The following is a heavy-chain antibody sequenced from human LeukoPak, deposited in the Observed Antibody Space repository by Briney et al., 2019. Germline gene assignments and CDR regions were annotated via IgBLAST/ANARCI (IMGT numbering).Heavy chain of an antibody. D-gene: IGHD2-2*01. CDR1: GYTFTSYY. J-gene: IGHJ3*02. CDR3: ARKPAAILSAFDI. Sequence: ASVKVSCKASGYTFTSYYMHWVLQAPGQGLEWMGIINPSGGSTSYAQKFQGRITMTRDTSTSTVYMELSSLRSEDTAVYYCARKPAAILSAFDIWGQGTMVTVSS. V-gene: IGHV1-46*01. CDR2: INPSGGST.